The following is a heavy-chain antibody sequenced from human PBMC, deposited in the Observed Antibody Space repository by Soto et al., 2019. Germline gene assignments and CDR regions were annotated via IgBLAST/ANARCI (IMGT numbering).Heavy chain of an antibody. J-gene: IGHJ5*02. CDR2: IYYSGDT. Sequence: TLSLTCTVSGASISSTAYCWSWIRQHPGKGLEWIGDIYYSGDTNYNPSLKSRVTLSVDTSMDQFSLKLSSVTAADTSVYYCARGKISKTTPKRSCFDPWGQGTLVTVSS. CDR3: ARGKISKTTPKRSCFDP. CDR1: GASISSTAYC. V-gene: IGHV4-31*03. D-gene: IGHD2-2*01.